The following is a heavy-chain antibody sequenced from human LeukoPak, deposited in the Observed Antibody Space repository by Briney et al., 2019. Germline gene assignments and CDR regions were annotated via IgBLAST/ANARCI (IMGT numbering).Heavy chain of an antibody. Sequence: GGSLRLSCAASGFTFSSYAMHWVRQAPGKGLEYVSAISSNGGSTYYAKSVKGRFTISRDNSKNTLYLQMGSLRAEDMAVYYCARVPSYYDFWSGSADYWGQGTLVIVSS. J-gene: IGHJ4*02. CDR1: GFTFSSYA. D-gene: IGHD3-3*01. CDR2: ISSNGGST. CDR3: ARVPSYYDFWSGSADY. V-gene: IGHV3-64*01.